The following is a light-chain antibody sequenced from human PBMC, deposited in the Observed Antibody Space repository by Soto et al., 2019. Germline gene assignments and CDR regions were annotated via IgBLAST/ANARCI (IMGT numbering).Light chain of an antibody. Sequence: EIHITKFPSTLSASVGATVTITCRASRSDSTWLAWYQQIPGGAPKLLIYKASILESGVPSRFSGSGSGTEFTLTITSLQPEDFATYDCEQYGLFGPGTNVDIK. CDR3: EQYGL. V-gene: IGKV1-5*03. CDR1: RSDSTW. CDR2: KAS. J-gene: IGKJ3*01.